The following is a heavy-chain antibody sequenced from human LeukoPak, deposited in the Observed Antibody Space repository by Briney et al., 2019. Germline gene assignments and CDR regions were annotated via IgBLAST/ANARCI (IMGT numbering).Heavy chain of an antibody. V-gene: IGHV3-21*01. CDR2: ISSSSSYI. CDR1: GFPFSTYS. J-gene: IGHJ4*02. Sequence: PGGSLRLSCAASGFPFSTYSMNWVRQAPGKGLEWVSFISSSSSYIYYADSVKGRFTISRDNAKNSLYLQMNSLRAEDTAVYYCARAPGATVTTLGYWGQGTLVTVSS. CDR3: ARAPGATVTTLGY. D-gene: IGHD4-17*01.